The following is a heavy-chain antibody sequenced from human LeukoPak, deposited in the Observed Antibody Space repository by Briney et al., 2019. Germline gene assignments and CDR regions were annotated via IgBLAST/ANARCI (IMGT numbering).Heavy chain of an antibody. CDR3: GKYLQTTVGANDY. CDR1: GFTFSSYP. D-gene: IGHD1-26*01. V-gene: IGHV3-23*01. Sequence: GWSLRLSCAASGFTFSSYPMNWVRQAPGKGLEWVSVISGSGGATFYGDSVQGRFTISRDNSRDTLYLQMNSLTAEDTAVYYCGKYLQTTVGANDYWGQGTLVTVSS. CDR2: ISGSGGAT. J-gene: IGHJ4*02.